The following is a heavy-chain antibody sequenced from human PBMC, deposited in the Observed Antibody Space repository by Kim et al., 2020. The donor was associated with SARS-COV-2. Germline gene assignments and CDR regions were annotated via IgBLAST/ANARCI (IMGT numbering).Heavy chain of an antibody. J-gene: IGHJ4*02. V-gene: IGHV3-48*04. D-gene: IGHD3-9*01. Sequence: SSSSTIYYADSVKCPFTTSRYNAKNSLYLQMNSLTAADTAVYYCASGFDWFWGQGTLVTVSS. CDR3: ASGFDWF. CDR2: SSSSTI.